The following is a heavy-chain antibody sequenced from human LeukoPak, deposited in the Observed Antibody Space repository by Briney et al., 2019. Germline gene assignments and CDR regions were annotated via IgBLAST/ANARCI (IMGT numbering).Heavy chain of an antibody. CDR1: GDSFSYFY. V-gene: IGHV4-59*12. Sequence: SETLSLTCTVSGDSFSYFYWSWIRQPPGKGLEWIGYIYYSGSTNYNPSLKSRVTISVDTSKNQFSLKLSSVTAADTAVYYCARARRWELRRGAYFDYWGQGTLVTVSS. CDR3: ARARRWELRRGAYFDY. D-gene: IGHD1-26*01. J-gene: IGHJ4*02. CDR2: IYYSGST.